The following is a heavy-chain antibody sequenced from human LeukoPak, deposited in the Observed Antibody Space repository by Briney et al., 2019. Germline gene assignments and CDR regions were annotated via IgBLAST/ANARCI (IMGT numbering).Heavy chain of an antibody. CDR1: GFTFSSYA. Sequence: GGSLRLPCSASGFTFSSYAMHWVRQAPGEGLEYVSAISSNGGSTYYANSVKGRFTISRDNSKNTLYLQMGSLRAEDMAVYYCARSDSRSGSYDAFDIWGQGTMVTVSS. D-gene: IGHD1-26*01. V-gene: IGHV3-64*01. CDR2: ISSNGGST. J-gene: IGHJ3*02. CDR3: ARSDSRSGSYDAFDI.